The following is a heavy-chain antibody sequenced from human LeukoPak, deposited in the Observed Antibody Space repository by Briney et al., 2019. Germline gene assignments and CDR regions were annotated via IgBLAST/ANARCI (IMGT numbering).Heavy chain of an antibody. CDR2: ISAYNGNT. J-gene: IGHJ6*03. CDR1: GYTFTSYG. D-gene: IGHD3-10*01. Sequence: GASVKVSCKASGYTFTSYGISWVRQAPGQGLEWMGWISAYNGNTNYAQKLQGRVTMTTDTSTSTAYMELRSLRAEDTAVYYCAKDFREIKSLWFRPHGYSYYMDVWGKGTTVTISS. CDR3: AKDFREIKSLWFRPHGYSYYMDV. V-gene: IGHV1-18*01.